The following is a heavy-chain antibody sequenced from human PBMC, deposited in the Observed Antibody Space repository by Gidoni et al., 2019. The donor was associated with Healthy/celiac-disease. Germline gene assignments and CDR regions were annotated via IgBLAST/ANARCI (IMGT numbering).Heavy chain of an antibody. V-gene: IGHV3-30*18. D-gene: IGHD4-17*01. CDR1: GFTLCSYV. CDR3: AKDPLDYGDDAFDI. CDR2: ISYDGSNK. J-gene: IGHJ3*02. Sequence: QVQLVESGGGVVRPGRPLGLSCPASGFTLCSYVMHWVRQPPGKGLEWVAVISYDGSNKYYADSVKGRFTISRDNSKNTLYLQMNSLRAEDTAVYYCAKDPLDYGDDAFDIWGQGTMVTVSS.